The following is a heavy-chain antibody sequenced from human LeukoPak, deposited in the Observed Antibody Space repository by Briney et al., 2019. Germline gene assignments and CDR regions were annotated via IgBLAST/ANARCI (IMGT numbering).Heavy chain of an antibody. CDR3: AKEGQPAAFAGYFKH. CDR2: ISGSGGST. V-gene: IGHV3-23*01. J-gene: IGHJ1*01. Sequence: GGSLRLSCAASGFTFSGYAMSWVRQALGKGLGWVSAISGSGGSTYYADSVKGRFTISRDNSKTTLYLQMNSLRAEDTAVYYCAKEGQPAAFAGYFKHWGQGTLVTVSS. D-gene: IGHD2-2*01. CDR1: GFTFSGYA.